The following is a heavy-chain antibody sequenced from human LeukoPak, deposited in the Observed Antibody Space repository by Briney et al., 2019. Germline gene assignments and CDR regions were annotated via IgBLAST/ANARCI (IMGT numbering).Heavy chain of an antibody. J-gene: IGHJ5*02. V-gene: IGHV3-23*01. Sequence: GGSLRLSCAASGFTFSSYAMSWVRQAPGKGLEWVSAISGSGGSTYYADSVKGRFTISRDNSKNTLYLQMNSLRAEDTAVYCCAKDNGSGWYGGGFDPWGQGTLVTVSS. D-gene: IGHD6-19*01. CDR2: ISGSGGST. CDR3: AKDNGSGWYGGGFDP. CDR1: GFTFSSYA.